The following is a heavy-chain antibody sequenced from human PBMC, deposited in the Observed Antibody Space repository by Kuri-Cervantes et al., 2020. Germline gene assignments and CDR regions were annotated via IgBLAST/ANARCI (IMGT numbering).Heavy chain of an antibody. Sequence: ASVQVSCKASGYTFTSYYMHWVRQAPGQGLEWMGWINTNTGNPTYAPGFTGRFVFSLDTSVSTAYLQISSLKAEDTAVYYCASIAAAGAFDIWGQGTMVTVSS. CDR2: INTNTGNP. V-gene: IGHV7-4-1*02. J-gene: IGHJ3*02. D-gene: IGHD6-13*01. CDR3: ASIAAAGAFDI. CDR1: GYTFTSYY.